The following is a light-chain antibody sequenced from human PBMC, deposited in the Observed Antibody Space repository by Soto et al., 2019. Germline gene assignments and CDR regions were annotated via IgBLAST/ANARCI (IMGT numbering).Light chain of an antibody. CDR3: SSYGGSNPVV. CDR2: EVS. Sequence: QSVLTQPPSASGSPGQSVTISCTGTRSDVGGYDYVSWYQQHPGKAPKLMIYEVSKRPSGVPDRFSGSKSGNTASLTVSGLQAEDEAEFYCSSYGGSNPVVFGGGTKLTVL. CDR1: RSDVGGYDY. V-gene: IGLV2-8*01. J-gene: IGLJ2*01.